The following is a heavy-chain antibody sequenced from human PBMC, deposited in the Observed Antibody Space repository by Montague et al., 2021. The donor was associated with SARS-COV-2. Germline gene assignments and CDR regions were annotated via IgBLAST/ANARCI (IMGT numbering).Heavy chain of an antibody. V-gene: IGHV4-39*01. D-gene: IGHD5/OR15-5a*01. CDR3: ANHMGHVLVSVTGANWFDP. CDR2: FSYSDST. Sequence: SETLSLTCSVSGASISTSTDHWAWIRQSPGKGLEWVGSFSYSDSTHHNPSLRSRVTISASSSKNQFSLKLNSVTAADTTIYYCANHMGHVLVSVTGANWFDPWGQGTLVTVSS. CDR1: GASISTSTDH. J-gene: IGHJ5*02.